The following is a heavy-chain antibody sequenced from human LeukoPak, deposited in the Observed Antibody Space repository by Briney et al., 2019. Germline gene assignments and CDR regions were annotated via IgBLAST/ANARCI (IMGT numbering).Heavy chain of an antibody. D-gene: IGHD5-18*01. Sequence: GESLKISCKVSGYTFTNYWIGWVRQMPGKGLEWMGIIHPGDSGTRYSPSFQGQVSMSVDESITTAYLQWSSLRASDSAIYYCARGGTYRYGSSDYWGQGTLVTVYS. J-gene: IGHJ4*02. CDR2: IHPGDSGT. CDR3: ARGGTYRYGSSDY. V-gene: IGHV5-51*01. CDR1: GYTFTNYW.